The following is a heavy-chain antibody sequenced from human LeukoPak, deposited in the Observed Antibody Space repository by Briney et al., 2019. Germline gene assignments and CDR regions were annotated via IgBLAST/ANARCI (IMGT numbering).Heavy chain of an antibody. CDR1: GFTFVDYA. CDR2: ISGSGGGT. CDR3: AKLLYYYDSSQPY. Sequence: GGSLRLSCAASGFTFVDYAMHWVRQAPGKDLEWVSAISGSGGGTYYADSVKGRFTISRDNSKNTLYLQMNSLRAEDTAVYYCAKLLYYYDSSQPYWGQGTLVTVSS. D-gene: IGHD3-22*01. J-gene: IGHJ4*02. V-gene: IGHV3-23*01.